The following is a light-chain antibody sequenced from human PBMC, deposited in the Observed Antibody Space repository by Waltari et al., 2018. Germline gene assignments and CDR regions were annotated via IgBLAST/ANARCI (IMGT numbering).Light chain of an antibody. CDR3: QQYNKWPPGT. J-gene: IGKJ3*01. Sequence: EIVMTQSPATLSVSPGERATLSCRASQSVDSNLAWYQQKPGQAPRLLIYGASNRATGIPARFSGSGSGTEFTLTISSLQSEDFAVYYCQQYNKWPPGTFGPGTKVDIK. V-gene: IGKV3-15*01. CDR1: QSVDSN. CDR2: GAS.